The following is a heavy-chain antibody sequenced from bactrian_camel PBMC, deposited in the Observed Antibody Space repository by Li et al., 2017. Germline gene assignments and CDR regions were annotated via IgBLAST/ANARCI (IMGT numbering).Heavy chain of an antibody. CDR2: IAKNGGST. V-gene: IGHV3S40*01. CDR1: GFSFSSFT. D-gene: IGHD7*01. Sequence: VQLVESGGGLVQSGGSLRLSCAASGFSFSSFTMSWVRQAPGKGLEWVSSIAKNGGSTYDADSVKGRLTISQDSAKTTVYLQMNDLKPEDTAVYYCAFDGWVEHEGRCGTGNQGTQVTVS. J-gene: IGHJ4*01.